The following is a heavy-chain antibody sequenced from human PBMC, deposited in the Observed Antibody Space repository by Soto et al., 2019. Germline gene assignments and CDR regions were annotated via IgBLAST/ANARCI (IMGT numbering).Heavy chain of an antibody. CDR1: GFSLTTSGVG. CDR2: IYWDDDK. J-gene: IGHJ4*01. D-gene: IGHD3-3*01. V-gene: IGHV2-5*02. Sequence: QITLNESGPPVVRPTETLTLTCRFSGFSLTTSGVGVGWIRQSPGKAPEGLALIYWDDDKRYSASLKSSLTITKDTTKNQVVLTVSDLDPTDTATYYCAHRVLRTVFGLVTTTAIYFDFWGHGTPVAVSS. CDR3: AHRVLRTVFGLVTTTAIYFDF.